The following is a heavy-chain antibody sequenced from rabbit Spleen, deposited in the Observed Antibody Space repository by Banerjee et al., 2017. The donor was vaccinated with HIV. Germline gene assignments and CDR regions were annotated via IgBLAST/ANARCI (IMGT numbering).Heavy chain of an antibody. V-gene: IGHV1S40*01. CDR2: IYGGSSPAT. Sequence: QSLEESGGGLVQPEGSLTLTCTASGFSFSNDNYIYWVRQAPGKGLEWIGCIYGGSSPATYYSSWAKGRFTISKTSSTTVTLQMTSLTDADTATYFCARDLDGVIGWNFGWWGPGTLVTVS. CDR3: ARDLDGVIGWNFGW. D-gene: IGHD1-1*01. CDR1: GFSFSNDNY. J-gene: IGHJ4*01.